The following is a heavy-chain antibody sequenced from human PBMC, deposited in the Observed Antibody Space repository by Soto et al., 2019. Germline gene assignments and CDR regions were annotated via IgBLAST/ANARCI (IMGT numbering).Heavy chain of an antibody. CDR1: GYTLTELS. Sequence: GASVKVSCKVSGYTLTELSMHWVRQAPGKGLEWMGGFDPEDGETIYAQKFQGRVTMTEDTSTDTAYMELSSLRSEDTAVYYCATSRSFMTTVKGGYYYYGMDVWGQGTTVTVSS. D-gene: IGHD4-4*01. J-gene: IGHJ6*02. V-gene: IGHV1-24*01. CDR3: ATSRSFMTTVKGGYYYYGMDV. CDR2: FDPEDGET.